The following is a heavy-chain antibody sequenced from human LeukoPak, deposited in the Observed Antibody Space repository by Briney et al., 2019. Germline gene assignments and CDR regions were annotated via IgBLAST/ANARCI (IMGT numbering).Heavy chain of an antibody. V-gene: IGHV3-23*01. CDR1: GFTFSSYA. D-gene: IGHD3-16*01. CDR3: AVGVYDYAWGSHPGAFDI. J-gene: IGHJ3*02. CDR2: ISGSGGST. Sequence: PGGSLRLSCAASGFTFSSYAMSWVRQAPGKGLEWVSAISGSGGSTYYADSVKGRFTISRDNSKNTLYVQMNSLTAEDTAVYYCAVGVYDYAWGSHPGAFDIWGQGTMVTVSS.